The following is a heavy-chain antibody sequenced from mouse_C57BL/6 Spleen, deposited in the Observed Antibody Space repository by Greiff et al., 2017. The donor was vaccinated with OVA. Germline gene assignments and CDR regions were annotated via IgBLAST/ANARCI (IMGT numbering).Heavy chain of an antibody. V-gene: IGHV5-9*01. D-gene: IGHD1-1*01. CDR3: ARHGHYGSSNYIGY. Sequence: VKLMEAGGGLVKPGGSLKRFCVDSGCTVSSYTRSGVRQTPEKRLEWVATISGGGGNTYYPDSVKGRVTISRDNAKNTLYLQMSSLRSEDTALYYYARHGHYGSSNYIGYRGQGTTLTIAS. J-gene: IGHJ2*01. CDR2: ISGGGGNT. CDR1: GCTVSSYT.